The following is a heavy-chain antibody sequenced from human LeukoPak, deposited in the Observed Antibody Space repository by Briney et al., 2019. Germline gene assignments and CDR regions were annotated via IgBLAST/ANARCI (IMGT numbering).Heavy chain of an antibody. CDR1: GFTVDRTT. J-gene: IGHJ4*02. CDR2: MKEDGSDI. Sequence: GGSLRLSCVASGFTVDRTTMSWVRQPPGKGLEWVANMKEDGSDIYYVDSVRGRFTISRDNAKKSVYLQMNSLRAEDTGVYYCARGGRSYFDFWGQGSLVTVSS. CDR3: ARGGRSYFDF. V-gene: IGHV3-7*01. D-gene: IGHD3-10*01.